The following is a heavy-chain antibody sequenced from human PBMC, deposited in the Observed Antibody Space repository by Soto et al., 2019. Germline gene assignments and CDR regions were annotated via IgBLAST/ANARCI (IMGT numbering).Heavy chain of an antibody. J-gene: IGHJ5*02. CDR1: GGSISSSSYY. V-gene: IGHV4-39*01. D-gene: IGHD3-10*01. CDR2: IYYSGST. CDR3: ARGSGSYYMGFDP. Sequence: PSETLSLTCTVSGGSISSSSYYWGWIRQPPGKGLEWIGSIYYSGSTYYNPSLKSRVTISVDTSKNQFSLKLSSVTAADTAVYYCARGSGSYYMGFDPWGQGTLVTVSS.